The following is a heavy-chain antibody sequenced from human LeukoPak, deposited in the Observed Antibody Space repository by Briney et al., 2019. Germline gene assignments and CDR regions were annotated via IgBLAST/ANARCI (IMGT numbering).Heavy chain of an antibody. CDR1: GFTFSSYA. D-gene: IGHD3-10*01. Sequence: PGGFLRLSCAASGFTFSSYAMSWVRQAPGKGLEWVSAISGSGGSTYYADSVKGRFTISRDNSKNTLYLQMNSLRAEDTAVYYCAKDWFGENYYYYGMDVWGQGTTVTVSS. CDR2: ISGSGGST. V-gene: IGHV3-23*01. CDR3: AKDWFGENYYYYGMDV. J-gene: IGHJ6*02.